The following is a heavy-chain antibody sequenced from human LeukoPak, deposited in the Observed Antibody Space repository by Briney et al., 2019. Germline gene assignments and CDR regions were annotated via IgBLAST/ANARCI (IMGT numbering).Heavy chain of an antibody. CDR1: GFTFSSYA. J-gene: IGHJ6*02. Sequence: GRSLRLSCAASGFTFSSYAMHWVRQAPGKGLEWVVVISYDGSNKYYADSVKGRFTISRDNSKNTLYLQMNSMRAEDTAVYYCARDPYCSSTSCSSYYYYGMDVWGQGTTVTVSS. D-gene: IGHD2-2*01. CDR3: ARDPYCSSTSCSSYYYYGMDV. CDR2: ISYDGSNK. V-gene: IGHV3-30-3*01.